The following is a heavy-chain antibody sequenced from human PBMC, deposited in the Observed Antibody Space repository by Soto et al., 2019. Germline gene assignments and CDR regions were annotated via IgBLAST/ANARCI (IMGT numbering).Heavy chain of an antibody. CDR2: VIPSLDVS. J-gene: IGHJ4*02. CDR3: TRGSSSLPGDY. CDR1: GGSFSSHT. V-gene: IGHV1-69*02. Sequence: QVQLVQSGAEVKKPGSSVKVSCKASGGSFSSHTFTWVRQAPGQGLEWMGRVIPSLDVSSYAQKCQDRVTLTADTSTNTVYMELSSLRSEATALYYCTRGSSSLPGDYWGQGTLVTVSS. D-gene: IGHD6-6*01.